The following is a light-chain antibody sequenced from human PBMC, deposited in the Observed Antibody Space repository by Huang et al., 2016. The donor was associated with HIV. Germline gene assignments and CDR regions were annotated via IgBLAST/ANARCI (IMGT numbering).Light chain of an antibody. CDR3: MQGIKLVT. J-gene: IGKJ4*01. CDR1: QSLLDSDGKTY. V-gene: IGKV2-29*02. Sequence: DIVMTQTPLSLAVTPGQPASISCKSSQSLLDSDGKTYLNWYLQKPCQSPHLLIYEVSSRSSGVPYRFIGSGSGTDFTLKISRVEAEDVGIYYCMQGIKLVTFGGGTKLEIK. CDR2: EVS.